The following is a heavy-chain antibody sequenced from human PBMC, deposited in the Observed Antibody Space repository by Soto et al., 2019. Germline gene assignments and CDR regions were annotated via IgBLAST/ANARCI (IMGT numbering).Heavy chain of an antibody. J-gene: IGHJ6*02. CDR1: EFTVSSYA. CDR3: ARPRIHDYGDFYGMDV. D-gene: IGHD4-17*01. CDR2: ISASGGAT. Sequence: VXLSGAASEFTVSSYAMTWVRQAPGKGLEWVSTISASGGATWYADSVMGRFTVSRDNSKNTLYLQMNSLRADDTAMYYCARPRIHDYGDFYGMDVWGQGTTVTVSS. V-gene: IGHV3-23*01.